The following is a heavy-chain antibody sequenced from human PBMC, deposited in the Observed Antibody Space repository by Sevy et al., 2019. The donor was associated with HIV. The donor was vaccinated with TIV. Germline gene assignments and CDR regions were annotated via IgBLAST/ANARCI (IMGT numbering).Heavy chain of an antibody. Sequence: ASVKVSYKVSGYTLTKLSIHWVRQAPGKGLEWMGDFDSQDGETIYSQRFQGRVTMTVDTPTDTAYMDLSSLTSEDTAVYYCATVGLRYYSGSSSYQGDWFDPWGQGTLSPSPQ. CDR2: FDSQDGET. D-gene: IGHD2-15*01. CDR1: GYTLTKLS. V-gene: IGHV1-24*01. J-gene: IGHJ5*02. CDR3: ATVGLRYYSGSSSYQGDWFDP.